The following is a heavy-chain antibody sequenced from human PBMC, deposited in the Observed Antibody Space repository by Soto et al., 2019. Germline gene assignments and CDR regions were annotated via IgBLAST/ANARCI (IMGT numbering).Heavy chain of an antibody. V-gene: IGHV1-8*02. J-gene: IGHJ5*02. CDR3: ARMESFGSLNWFDP. D-gene: IGHD5-18*01. CDR2: MNPGSGDT. CDR1: GYTFTNND. Sequence: ASVKVSCKASGYTFTNNDVSWVRQATGQGLEWMGWMNPGSGDTGYAQKFQGRVTMTRDISRATAYMELNSLTSEDTAIYYCARMESFGSLNWFDPWGQGPLVTVSS.